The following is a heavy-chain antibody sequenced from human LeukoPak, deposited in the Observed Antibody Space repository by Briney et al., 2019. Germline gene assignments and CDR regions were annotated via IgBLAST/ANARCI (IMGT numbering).Heavy chain of an antibody. CDR2: INPSGGST. CDR3: ARVLGGLAFRTFDY. D-gene: IGHD3-16*01. J-gene: IGHJ4*02. V-gene: IGHV1-46*01. Sequence: ASVKVSCKASGYTFTWHYMHWVRQAPGQGLEWMGIINPSGGSTIYAQKFQGRVTMTRDTSTSTVYMELSSLRSEDTAVYYCARVLGGLAFRTFDYWGQGTLVTVSS. CDR1: GYTFTWHY.